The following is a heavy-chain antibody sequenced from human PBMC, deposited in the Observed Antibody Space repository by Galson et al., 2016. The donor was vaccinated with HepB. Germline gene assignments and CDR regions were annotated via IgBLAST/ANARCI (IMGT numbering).Heavy chain of an antibody. J-gene: IGHJ4*02. Sequence: SVKVSCKASGYIFTTYAISWVRQAPGQGLEWMGWISTHNGNTNYAQKLQGRVTMTTDTSTSTAHMELRSLRSDDTAVYYCAAAVAGNFDYWGQGILVTVSS. D-gene: IGHD6-19*01. CDR1: GYIFTTYA. CDR2: ISTHNGNT. CDR3: AAAVAGNFDY. V-gene: IGHV1-18*04.